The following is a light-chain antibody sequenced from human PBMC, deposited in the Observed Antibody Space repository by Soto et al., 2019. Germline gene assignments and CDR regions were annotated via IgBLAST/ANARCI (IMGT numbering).Light chain of an antibody. CDR1: QSVRTY. Sequence: IVLTQSPAILSLSPGERATLSCRASQSVRTYLAWYQQKPGQAPRLLIYDASNRATGIPARFSGSGSGTDFTLTISSLEPEDFAIYYCQQRSDWAITFGQGTRLEIK. CDR2: DAS. V-gene: IGKV3-11*01. J-gene: IGKJ5*01. CDR3: QQRSDWAIT.